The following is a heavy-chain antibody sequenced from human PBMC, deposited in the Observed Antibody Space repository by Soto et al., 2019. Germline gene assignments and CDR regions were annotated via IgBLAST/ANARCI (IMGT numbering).Heavy chain of an antibody. CDR1: GYTFTSYG. D-gene: IGHD6-19*01. CDR2: ISAYNGNT. CDR3: ARDRKAVAATGWFDP. J-gene: IGHJ5*02. V-gene: IGHV1-18*01. Sequence: QVQLVQSGAGVKKPGASVKVSCKASGYTFTSYGISWVRQAPGQGLEWMGWISAYNGNTNYAQKLQGRVTMTTDTSTSTAYMELRSLRSDDTAVYYWARDRKAVAATGWFDPWGQGTLVTVSS.